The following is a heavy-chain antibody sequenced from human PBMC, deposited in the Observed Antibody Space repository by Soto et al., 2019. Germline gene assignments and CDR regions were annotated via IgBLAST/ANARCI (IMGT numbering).Heavy chain of an antibody. D-gene: IGHD4-17*01. CDR1: GYTFITYG. CDR2: ISGYNGNT. J-gene: IGHJ4*02. Sequence: QGQLVQSGAEVKKPGASVKVTCKASGYTFITYGITWVRQAPGQGLEWMGWISGYNGNTKYAQKFQGRVTMTTDTSTSTSYMELRSLRSDDTAVYYCARGDYGGGADHWGQGTLVTVSS. V-gene: IGHV1-18*01. CDR3: ARGDYGGGADH.